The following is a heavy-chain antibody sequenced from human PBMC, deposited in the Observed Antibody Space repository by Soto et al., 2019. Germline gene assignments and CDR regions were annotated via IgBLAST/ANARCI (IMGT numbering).Heavy chain of an antibody. D-gene: IGHD3-22*01. CDR2: INAGNGNT. J-gene: IGHJ4*02. V-gene: IGHV1-3*01. CDR1: GYTFTSYS. CDR3: ARVRYYYDSSGYYGY. Sequence: ASVKVACKASGYTFTSYSMHWVRQAPGQRLEWMGWINAGNGNTKYSQKFQGRVTITRNTSISTAYMELSSLTSEDTAVYYCARVRYYYDSSGYYGYWGQGTLVTVS.